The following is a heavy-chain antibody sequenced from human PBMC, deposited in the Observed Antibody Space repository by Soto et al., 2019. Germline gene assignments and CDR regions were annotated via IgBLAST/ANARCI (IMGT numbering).Heavy chain of an antibody. J-gene: IGHJ3*02. Sequence: PSETLSLTCAVYGGSFSGYYWSWIRQPPGKGLEWIGEINHSGSTNYNPSLKSRVTISVDTSKNQFSLKLSSVTAADTAVYYCARGSIAARPAYAFDIWGQGTMVTVSS. CDR1: GGSFSGYY. V-gene: IGHV4-34*01. CDR3: ARGSIAARPAYAFDI. D-gene: IGHD6-6*01. CDR2: INHSGST.